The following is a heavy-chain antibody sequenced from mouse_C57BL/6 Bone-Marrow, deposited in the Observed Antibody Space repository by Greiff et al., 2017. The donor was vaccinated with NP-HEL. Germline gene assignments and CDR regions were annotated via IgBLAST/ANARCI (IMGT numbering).Heavy chain of an antibody. CDR3: ARHYYSSHFDY. Sequence: EVKLMESGGDLVKPGGSLKLSCAASGFTFSSYGMSWVRQTPDKRLEWVATISSGGSYTYYPDSVKGRSTISRDNAKNTLYLQMSSLKSEDTAMYYCARHYYSSHFDYWGRGTTLTVTS. CDR1: GFTFSSYG. CDR2: ISSGGSYT. J-gene: IGHJ2*01. V-gene: IGHV5-6*01. D-gene: IGHD2-5*01.